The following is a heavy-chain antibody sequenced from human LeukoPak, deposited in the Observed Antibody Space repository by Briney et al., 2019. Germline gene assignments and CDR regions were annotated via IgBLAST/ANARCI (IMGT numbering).Heavy chain of an antibody. D-gene: IGHD4-17*01. CDR2: ISSGSSYI. CDR1: GFTFSSYS. J-gene: IGHJ6*02. V-gene: IGHV3-21*01. CDR3: ASLTVTSFPYYYYGMDV. Sequence: GGSLRLSCAASGFTFSSYSMNWVRQAPGKGLEWVSSISSGSSYIYYADSVKGRFTISRDNAKNSLYLQMNSLRAEDTAVYYCASLTVTSFPYYYYGMDVWGQGTTVTVSS.